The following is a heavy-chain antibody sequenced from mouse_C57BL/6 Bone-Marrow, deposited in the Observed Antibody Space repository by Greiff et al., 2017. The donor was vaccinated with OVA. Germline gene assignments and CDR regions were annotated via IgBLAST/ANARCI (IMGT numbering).Heavy chain of an antibody. V-gene: IGHV1-22*01. CDR2: INPNNGGT. CDR3: ARYGNYILYYAMDY. Sequence: VQLQQSGPELVKPGASVKMSCKASGYTFTDYNMHWVKQSHGKSLEWIGYINPNNGGTSYNQKFKGKATLTVNKSSSTAYMELRSLTSEDSAVYYCARYGNYILYYAMDYWGQGTSVTVSS. J-gene: IGHJ4*01. D-gene: IGHD2-1*01. CDR1: GYTFTDYN.